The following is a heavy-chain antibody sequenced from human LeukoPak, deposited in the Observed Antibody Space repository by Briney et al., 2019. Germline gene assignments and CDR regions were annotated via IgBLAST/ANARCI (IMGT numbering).Heavy chain of an antibody. CDR2: IYDSGST. Sequence: ASETLSLTCTVSGGSISSSSHYWGWIRQPPGKGLEWIGSIYDSGSTYYNPSLKSRVTISVDTSKNQFSLKLTSMTAADTAVYYCARHAWGSSWYYWFDPWGQGTLVTASS. CDR1: GGSISSSSHY. J-gene: IGHJ5*02. D-gene: IGHD6-13*01. CDR3: ARHAWGSSWYYWFDP. V-gene: IGHV4-39*01.